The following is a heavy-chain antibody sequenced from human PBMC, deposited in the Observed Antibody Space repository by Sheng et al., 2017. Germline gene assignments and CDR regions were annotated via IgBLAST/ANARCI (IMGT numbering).Heavy chain of an antibody. CDR2: INHSGST. Sequence: QVQLQQWGAGLLKPSETLSLTCAVYGGSFSGYYWSWIRQPPGKGLEWIGEINHSGSTNYNPSLKSRVTISVDTSKNQFSLKLSSVTAADTAVYYCAARTYGGNSTHAFDIWGQGTMVTVSS. CDR3: AARTYGGNSTHAFDI. J-gene: IGHJ3*02. D-gene: IGHD4-17*01. V-gene: IGHV4-34*01. CDR1: GGSFSGYY.